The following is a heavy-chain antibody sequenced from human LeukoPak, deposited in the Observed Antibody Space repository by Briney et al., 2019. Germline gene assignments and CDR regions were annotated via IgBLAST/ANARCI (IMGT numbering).Heavy chain of an antibody. CDR2: ISGSGGTA. CDR1: GFTFSIYA. J-gene: IGHJ5*02. Sequence: GGSLRLSCAASGFTFSIYAMSWVRQAPGKGLEWVSAISGSGGTAYYADSVKGRFTISRDNSKNTLFLQMNSLRAEDTATYYCAKHDYGDYAFFDPWGQGTLVTVSS. V-gene: IGHV3-23*01. CDR3: AKHDYGDYAFFDP. D-gene: IGHD4-17*01.